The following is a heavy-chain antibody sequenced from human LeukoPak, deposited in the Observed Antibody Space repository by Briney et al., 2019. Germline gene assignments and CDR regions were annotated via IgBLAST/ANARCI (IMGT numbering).Heavy chain of an antibody. V-gene: IGHV4-59*12. CDR1: GGSISSYY. J-gene: IGHJ4*02. CDR2: ISYSGIT. CDR3: ARLRGITMVRGQN. Sequence: SETLSLTCTVSGGSISSYYWSWIRQPPGKGLEWIGYISYSGITNYNPSLKSRVTISVDTSKNQFSLKLSSVTAADTAVYYCARLRGITMVRGQNWGQGTLVTVSS. D-gene: IGHD3-10*01.